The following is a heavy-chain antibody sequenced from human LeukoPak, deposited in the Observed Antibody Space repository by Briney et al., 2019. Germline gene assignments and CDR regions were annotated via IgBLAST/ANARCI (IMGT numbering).Heavy chain of an antibody. CDR3: ARDHTTAAGSFDY. D-gene: IGHD6-13*01. CDR2: IYSGGST. Sequence: PGGSLRLSCAASGFTFSSYAMSWVRQAPGKGLEWVSVIYSGGSTYYADSVKGRFTISRDNSKNTLYLQMNSLRAEDTAVYYCARDHTTAAGSFDYWGQGTLVTVSS. CDR1: GFTFSSYA. J-gene: IGHJ4*02. V-gene: IGHV3-53*01.